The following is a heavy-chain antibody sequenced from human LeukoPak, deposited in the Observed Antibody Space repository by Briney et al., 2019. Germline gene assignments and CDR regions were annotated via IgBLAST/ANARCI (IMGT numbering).Heavy chain of an antibody. V-gene: IGHV4-34*01. J-gene: IGHJ4*02. CDR3: ARVSDIMISFGGAISYFDY. Sequence: SETLSLTCTLNGDSLNGFHWSWIRQPPGKGLEWIGEINQSGGTHYNPALWSRLTISIDTSKNKFSLQLTSVTAADTGVYFCARVSDIMISFGGAISYFDYWGQGALVTVSS. CDR2: INQSGGT. CDR1: GDSLNGFH. D-gene: IGHD3-16*02.